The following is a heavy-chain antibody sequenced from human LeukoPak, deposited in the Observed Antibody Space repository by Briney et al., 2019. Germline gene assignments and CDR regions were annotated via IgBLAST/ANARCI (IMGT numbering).Heavy chain of an antibody. CDR1: GFTFSSYW. J-gene: IGHJ4*02. Sequence: GGSLRLSCAASGFTFSSYWMSWVRQAPGKGLEWVANIKQDGSEKYYVDSVKGRFTISRDNAKNSLYLQMNSLRADDMALYYCAASGGSGSFDYWGQGTLVTVSS. D-gene: IGHD3-10*01. CDR2: IKQDGSEK. V-gene: IGHV3-7*03. CDR3: AASGGSGSFDY.